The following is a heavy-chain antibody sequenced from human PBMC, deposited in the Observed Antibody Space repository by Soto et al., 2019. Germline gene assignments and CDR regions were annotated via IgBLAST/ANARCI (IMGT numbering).Heavy chain of an antibody. CDR1: GFTFSNYA. V-gene: IGHV3-23*01. CDR2: ISSVDGRT. CDR3: AKDDGGYHSCPDH. D-gene: IGHD3-22*01. Sequence: EVQLLESGGVLVQPGGSLRLSCAASGFTFSNYAMSWVRQAPGKGLEWVSVISSVDGRTYYAESVKGRFTISRDNSKRTLYLQMNSLRVDDTAVYYCAKDDGGYHSCPDHWGQGTLVTVSS. J-gene: IGHJ4*02.